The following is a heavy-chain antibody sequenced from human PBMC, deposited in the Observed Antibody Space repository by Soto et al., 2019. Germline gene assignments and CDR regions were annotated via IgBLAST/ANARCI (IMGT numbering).Heavy chain of an antibody. J-gene: IGHJ6*01. CDR2: IYPGDSDT. Sequence: GESLKISCKGSGYSFTSYWIGWVRQMPGKGLEWMGIIYPGDSDTRYSPSFQGQVTISADKSISTAYLQSSSLKASDTAMYYCARYPVPWEVASYYGMYVWGRGTTVTVSS. D-gene: IGHD1-26*01. CDR1: GYSFTSYW. CDR3: ARYPVPWEVASYYGMYV. V-gene: IGHV5-51*01.